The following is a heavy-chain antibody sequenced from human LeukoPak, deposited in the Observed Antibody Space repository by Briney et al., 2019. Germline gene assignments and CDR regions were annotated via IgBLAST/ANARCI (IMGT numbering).Heavy chain of an antibody. D-gene: IGHD3-3*01. Sequence: GASVKVSCKASGYTFTGYYMHWVRQAPGQGLEWMGRINPNSGGTNYAQKFQGRVTMTRDTSISTAYMELSRLRSDDTAVYYCSREMIFGVVRAGRKGLDYWGQGTLVTVSS. CDR1: GYTFTGYY. CDR3: SREMIFGVVRAGRKGLDY. J-gene: IGHJ4*02. CDR2: INPNSGGT. V-gene: IGHV1-2*06.